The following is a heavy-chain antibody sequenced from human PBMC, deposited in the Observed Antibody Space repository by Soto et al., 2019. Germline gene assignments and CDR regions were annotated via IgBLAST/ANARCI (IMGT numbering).Heavy chain of an antibody. CDR2: ISGSGGST. CDR1: GFTFSSYA. V-gene: IGHV3-23*01. CDR3: AKVYCSGGSCQEFDY. J-gene: IGHJ4*02. D-gene: IGHD2-15*01. Sequence: PGGSLRLSCAASGFTFSSYAMSWVRQAPGKGLEWVSAISGSGGSTYYADSVKGRFTISRDNSKNTLYLQMNSLRAEDAAVYYCAKVYCSGGSCQEFDYWGQGTLVTVSS.